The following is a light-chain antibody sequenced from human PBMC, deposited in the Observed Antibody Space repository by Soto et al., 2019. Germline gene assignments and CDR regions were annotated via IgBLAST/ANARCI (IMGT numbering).Light chain of an antibody. CDR1: QAILNNY. CDR2: LAS. Sequence: DIVLTQSPGTLSLSPGERATLSCRTSQAILNNYLAWFQQKPGQAPRLLIYLASNRAAGIPDRLSGSGSGTDFTLTISRLEPEDFAVYYCQHFGTPPWTFGQGTKVEI. CDR3: QHFGTPPWT. J-gene: IGKJ1*01. V-gene: IGKV3-20*01.